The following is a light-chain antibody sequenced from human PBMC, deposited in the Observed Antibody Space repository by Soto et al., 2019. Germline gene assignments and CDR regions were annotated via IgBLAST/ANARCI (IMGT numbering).Light chain of an antibody. CDR1: SSDVGGYNY. CDR3: TSYTSQSTVV. V-gene: IGLV2-14*01. J-gene: IGLJ3*02. CDR2: DVS. Sequence: QSVLTQPASVSGSPGQSIAISCTGTSSDVGGYNYVSWYQQHPGKAPKLMIYDVSVRPSGISTRFSGSKSGNTASLTISGLQADDEADYYCTSYTSQSTVVFGGGTKLTVL.